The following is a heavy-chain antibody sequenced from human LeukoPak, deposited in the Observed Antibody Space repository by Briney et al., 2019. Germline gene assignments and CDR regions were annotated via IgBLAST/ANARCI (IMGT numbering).Heavy chain of an antibody. J-gene: IGHJ4*02. V-gene: IGHV4-34*01. Sequence: SETLSLTCAVYGGSFSGYYWSWIRQPPGKGLEWIGEINHSGSTNYNPSLKSRVTISVDTSKNQFSLKLSSVTAADTAVYYCARGFPSIAARGCDYWGQGTLVTVSS. CDR2: INHSGST. D-gene: IGHD6-6*01. CDR3: ARGFPSIAARGCDY. CDR1: GGSFSGYY.